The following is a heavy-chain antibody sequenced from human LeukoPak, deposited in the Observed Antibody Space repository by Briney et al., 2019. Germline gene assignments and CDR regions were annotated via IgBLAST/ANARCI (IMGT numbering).Heavy chain of an antibody. CDR3: TRYPRHFDS. V-gene: IGHV3-21*01. CDR2: ISSSSSYI. Sequence: GGSLRLSCAASGFTFSRYSMNWARQAPEKGLEWVSFISSSSSYIYYADSVKGRFTISRDNAKNSPYLQRSSLRGEYTAVYYCTRYPRHFDSCGQGTRVTVSS. D-gene: IGHD6-6*01. J-gene: IGHJ5*01. CDR1: GFTFSRYS.